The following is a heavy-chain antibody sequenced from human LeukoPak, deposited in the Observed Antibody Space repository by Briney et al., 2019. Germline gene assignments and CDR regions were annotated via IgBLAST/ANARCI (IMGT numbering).Heavy chain of an antibody. CDR2: IRYDGSNK. D-gene: IGHD3-10*01. CDR1: GFTFSSYG. CDR3: ARASTGFGGPWGAFDI. Sequence: GGSLRLSCAASGFTFSSYGMHWVRQAPGKGLEWVAVIRYDGSNKYYADSVKGRFTISRDNSKNTLYLQMNSLRAEDTAVYYCARASTGFGGPWGAFDIWGPGTMVTVSS. J-gene: IGHJ3*02. V-gene: IGHV3-30*02.